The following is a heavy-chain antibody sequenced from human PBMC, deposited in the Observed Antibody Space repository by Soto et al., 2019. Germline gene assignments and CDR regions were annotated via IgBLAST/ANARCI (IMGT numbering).Heavy chain of an antibody. Sequence: GGSLRLSCAASGFTFSNAWMSWVRQAPGKGLEWVGRIKSKTDGGTTDYAAPVKGRFTISRDDSKNTLYLQMNSLKTEDTAVYYCARSGGNYNLLDYWGQGTPVTVSS. CDR1: GFTFSNAW. V-gene: IGHV3-15*01. D-gene: IGHD1-7*01. CDR3: ARSGGNYNLLDY. J-gene: IGHJ4*02. CDR2: IKSKTDGGTT.